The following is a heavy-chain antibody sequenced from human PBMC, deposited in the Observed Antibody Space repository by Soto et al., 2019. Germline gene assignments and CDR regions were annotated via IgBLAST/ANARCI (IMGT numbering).Heavy chain of an antibody. D-gene: IGHD6-13*01. CDR1: GFTFSSYA. CDR2: ISGSGGST. Sequence: GESLKISCAASGFTFSSYAMSWVRQAPGKGLEWVSAISGSGGSTYYADSVKGRFNISRDNSKNTLYLQMNSLRAEDPAVYYCAKRFSSIQGGSSWYKDYWGQGTLVTVSS. J-gene: IGHJ4*02. CDR3: AKRFSSIQGGSSWYKDY. V-gene: IGHV3-23*01.